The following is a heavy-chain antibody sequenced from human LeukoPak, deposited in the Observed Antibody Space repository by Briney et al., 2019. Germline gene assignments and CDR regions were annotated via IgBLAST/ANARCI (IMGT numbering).Heavy chain of an antibody. J-gene: IGHJ4*02. V-gene: IGHV3-48*01. Sequence: GGSLRLSCAASGFIFSRDSMNWVRQAPGKGLEWISYISRDSGIRYYADSVRGRFTISRDNAKNSLYLQMHIPRAEDTAVYYCVRDNPRCCGVVPANIDDYWGQGTLVTVSS. CDR3: VRDNPRCCGVVPANIDDY. CDR2: ISRDSGIR. CDR1: GFIFSRDS. D-gene: IGHD2-15*01.